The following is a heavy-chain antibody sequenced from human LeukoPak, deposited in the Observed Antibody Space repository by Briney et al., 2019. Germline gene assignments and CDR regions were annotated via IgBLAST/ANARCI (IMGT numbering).Heavy chain of an antibody. J-gene: IGHJ4*02. CDR1: GGSISSSSYY. CDR2: IYYSGST. D-gene: IGHD2-21*02. CDR3: ARHSQNDSSFDY. V-gene: IGHV4-39*01. Sequence: SSETLSLTCTVSGGSISSSSYYWGWIRQPPGKGLEWIGSIYYSGSTYYNPSLKSRVTISVDTSKNQFSLKLSSVTAADTAVYYWARHSQNDSSFDYWGQGTLVTVSS.